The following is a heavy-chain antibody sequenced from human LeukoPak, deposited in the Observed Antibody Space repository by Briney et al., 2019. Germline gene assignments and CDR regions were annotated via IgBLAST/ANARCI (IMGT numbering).Heavy chain of an antibody. D-gene: IGHD3-9*01. CDR2: IYSGGST. J-gene: IGHJ4*02. CDR3: AKVHDILTGYFDY. V-gene: IGHV3-66*01. CDR1: GFTVSSNY. Sequence: GGSLRLSCAASGFTVSSNYMSWVRQAPGKGLEWVSVIYSGGSTYYADSVKGRFTISRGNSKNTLYLQMNSLRAEDTAVYYCAKVHDILTGYFDYWGQGTLVTVSS.